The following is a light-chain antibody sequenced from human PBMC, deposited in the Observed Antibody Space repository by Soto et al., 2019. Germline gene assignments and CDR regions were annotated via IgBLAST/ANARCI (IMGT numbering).Light chain of an antibody. V-gene: IGKV1-8*01. CDR3: QQYNAYYS. Sequence: AIRMTQFPSSLSASTGDRVTITCRASQGISSYLAWYQQKPGKAPKLLIYAASTLQGGVPSRFSGTGSGTEFTLTISSLQPEDFATYNCQQYNAYYSFGQGTKVDIK. J-gene: IGKJ2*03. CDR2: AAS. CDR1: QGISSY.